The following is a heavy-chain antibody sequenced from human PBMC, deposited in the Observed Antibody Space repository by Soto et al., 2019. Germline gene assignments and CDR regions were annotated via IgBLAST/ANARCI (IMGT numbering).Heavy chain of an antibody. D-gene: IGHD3-16*01. Sequence: GGSLRLSCAASGVTFSSYAMSWVRQAPGKGLEWVSGMSGSGGTTYNAASVQGRFTISRDNSKTPLYLQMNSLRAEATAVYYCAKGGGYYYSGMDVWGQGTTVTVSS. V-gene: IGHV3-23*01. CDR3: AKGGGYYYSGMDV. CDR2: MSGSGGTT. CDR1: GVTFSSYA. J-gene: IGHJ6*02.